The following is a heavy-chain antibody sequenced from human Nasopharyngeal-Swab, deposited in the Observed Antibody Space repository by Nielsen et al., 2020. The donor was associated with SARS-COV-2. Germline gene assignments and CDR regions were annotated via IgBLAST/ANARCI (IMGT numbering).Heavy chain of an antibody. D-gene: IGHD3-10*01. J-gene: IGHJ3*02. V-gene: IGHV3-30*18. CDR3: AKANVLFWFGQFKNDGFDI. CDR2: IPYGGSKK. CDR1: GFSFNNYG. Sequence: GESLKISCTASGFSFNNYGMHWVRQAPGKGLEWVAVIPYGGSKKYYAEAVEGRFTISRDYSKSTLYLQMNSLRPEDTAMYYCAKANVLFWFGQFKNDGFDIWGQGTMVTVSS.